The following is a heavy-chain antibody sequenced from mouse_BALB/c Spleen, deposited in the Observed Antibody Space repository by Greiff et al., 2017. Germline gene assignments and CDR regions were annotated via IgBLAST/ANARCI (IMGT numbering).Heavy chain of an antibody. J-gene: IGHJ4*01. D-gene: IGHD2-14*01. CDR1: GYTFSSYW. CDR3: AKEGAHRYDGDHYAMDY. V-gene: IGHV1-9*01. CDR2: ILPGSGST. Sequence: QVQLQQSGAELMKPGASVKISCKATGYTFSSYWIEWVKQRPGHGLEWIGEILPGSGSTNYNEKFKGKATFTADTSSNTAYMQLSSLTSEDSAVYYCAKEGAHRYDGDHYAMDYWGQGTSVTVSS.